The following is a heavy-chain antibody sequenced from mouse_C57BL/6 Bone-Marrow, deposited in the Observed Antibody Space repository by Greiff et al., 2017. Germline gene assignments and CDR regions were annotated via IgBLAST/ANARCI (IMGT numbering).Heavy chain of an antibody. D-gene: IGHD4-1*01. CDR1: GFTFSDYG. CDR3: ARNWDAY. J-gene: IGHJ3*01. V-gene: IGHV5-17*01. Sequence: EVHLVESGGGLVKPGGSLKLSCAASGFTFSDYGMHWVRQAPEKGLEWVAYISSGSSTIYYADTVKCRFTISRDNAKNTLFLQMASLRSEDTAMYYCARNWDAYWGQGTLVTVSA. CDR2: ISSGSSTI.